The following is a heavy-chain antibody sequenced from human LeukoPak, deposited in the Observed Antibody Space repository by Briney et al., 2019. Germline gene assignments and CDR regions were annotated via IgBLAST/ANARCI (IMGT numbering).Heavy chain of an antibody. CDR1: GFTFSSYW. CDR3: ARWSCNGIDY. Sequence: GGSLRLSCAASGFTFSSYWILWVRQAPGKGLVWVSRINSDGSSTRYADSVKGRLTISRDNAKNTLYLQMNSLRAEDTAVYYCARWSCNGIDYWGQGTLVTVSS. D-gene: IGHD1-26*01. V-gene: IGHV3-74*01. CDR2: INSDGSST. J-gene: IGHJ4*02.